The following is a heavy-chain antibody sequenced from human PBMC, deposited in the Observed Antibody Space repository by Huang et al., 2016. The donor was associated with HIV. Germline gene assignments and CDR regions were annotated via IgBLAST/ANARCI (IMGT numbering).Heavy chain of an antibody. CDR2: ST. V-gene: IGHV4-39*01. J-gene: IGHJ5*02. CDR3: ARSDSSSWYPCFDP. D-gene: IGHD6-13*01. Sequence: STYYNPSLKSRGTIAVDTSKNQFSLNLSSVTAADTAVYYCARSDSSSWYPCFDPWGQGTLVTVSS.